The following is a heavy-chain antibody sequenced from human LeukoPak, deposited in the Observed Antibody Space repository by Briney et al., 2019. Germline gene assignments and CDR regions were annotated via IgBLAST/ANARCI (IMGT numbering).Heavy chain of an antibody. J-gene: IGHJ4*02. CDR1: GFTFSYHW. CDR3: ARLAAGSDHFDY. Sequence: PGGSLRLSCAVSGFTFSYHWMTWVRQAPGKGLEWVANIKQDGSEKHYVDSVKGRFTFSRDNAKNSLYLQMNSLRAEDTAVYYCARLAAGSDHFDYWGQGTLVTVSS. V-gene: IGHV3-7*01. D-gene: IGHD6-13*01. CDR2: IKQDGSEK.